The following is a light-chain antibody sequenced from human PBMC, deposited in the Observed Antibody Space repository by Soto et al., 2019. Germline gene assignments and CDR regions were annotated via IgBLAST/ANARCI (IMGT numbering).Light chain of an antibody. Sequence: EIVMTQSPVTLSVSPGERATLSCRASQSVGSNLAWYQQKPGQAPRLLLYGASTRATGIPGRFSGSGSGTEFTLTITSLQSEYFAVYYCQQHNYWPSFGQGTKREFK. CDR1: QSVGSN. CDR2: GAS. V-gene: IGKV3-15*01. J-gene: IGKJ2*01. CDR3: QQHNYWPS.